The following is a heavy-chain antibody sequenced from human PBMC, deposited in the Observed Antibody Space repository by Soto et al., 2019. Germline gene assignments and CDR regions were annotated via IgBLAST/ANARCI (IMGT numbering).Heavy chain of an antibody. CDR1: GGSISSYY. Sequence: LETLSLTCTVSGGSISSYYWSWIRQPAGKGLEWIGRIYTSGSTNYNPSLKSRVTMSVDTSKNQFSLKLSSVTAADTAVYYCARSIPDYYDSSGYENDAFDIWGQGTMVTVSS. J-gene: IGHJ3*02. V-gene: IGHV4-4*07. CDR3: ARSIPDYYDSSGYENDAFDI. CDR2: IYTSGST. D-gene: IGHD3-22*01.